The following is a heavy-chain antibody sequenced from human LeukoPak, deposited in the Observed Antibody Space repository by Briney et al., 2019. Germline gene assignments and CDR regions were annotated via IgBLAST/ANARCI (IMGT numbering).Heavy chain of an antibody. CDR2: INPNSGGT. CDR1: GYTSTGYY. Sequence: ASVKVSCKASGYTSTGYYMHWVRQAPGQGLKWMGWINPNSGGTNYAQKFQGRVTMTRDTSISTAYMELSRLRSDDTAVYYCARVLENDYGDYNWFDPWGQGTLVTVSS. J-gene: IGHJ5*02. CDR3: ARVLENDYGDYNWFDP. V-gene: IGHV1-2*02. D-gene: IGHD4-17*01.